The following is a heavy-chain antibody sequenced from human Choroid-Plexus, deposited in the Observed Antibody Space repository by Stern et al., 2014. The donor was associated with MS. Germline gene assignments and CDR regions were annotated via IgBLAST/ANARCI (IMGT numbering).Heavy chain of an antibody. J-gene: IGHJ5*02. V-gene: IGHV3-30*18. Sequence: VQLVESGGGVLPPGRPLRLSCVASGFTFGRCAMHWVRPAPGKGLGWVAGVSYDGSNKYYADSVKGRFTISRDNSQNTLYMQMSSLRPEDTAVYYCAKDRHYLTYFFDHWGQGSLVTVSS. CDR2: VSYDGSNK. CDR3: AKDRHYLTYFFDH. CDR1: GFTFGRCA. D-gene: IGHD2/OR15-2a*01.